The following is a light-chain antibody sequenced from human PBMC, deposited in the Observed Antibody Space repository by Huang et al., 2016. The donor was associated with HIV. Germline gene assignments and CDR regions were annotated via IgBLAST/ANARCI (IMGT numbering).Light chain of an antibody. CDR1: QFIGSS. J-gene: IGKJ2*01. V-gene: IGKV1-39*01. CDR2: AAS. CDR3: QQGYMTPYT. Sequence: DIEMTQSPSSLSASLGDRVSITCQASQFIGSSLNWYHQKPGKAPKLLIYAASTLGSGAPSRFRGSGAGTDFTLTISGLQPEDFGSYYCQQGYMTPYTFGQGTKLDI.